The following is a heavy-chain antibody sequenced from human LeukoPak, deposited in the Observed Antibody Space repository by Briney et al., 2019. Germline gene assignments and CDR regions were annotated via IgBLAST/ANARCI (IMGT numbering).Heavy chain of an antibody. CDR1: GASVISYF. V-gene: IGHV4-59*02. D-gene: IGHD6-19*01. CDR3: ARAGYSSGEIDY. J-gene: IGHJ4*02. Sequence: SETLSLTCTVSGASVISYFWSWIRQPPGKGLEWIGYIYYSGRTNYNPSLKSRVTISVDTSKNQFSLKLSSVTAADTAVYYCARAGYSSGEIDYWGQGTPVTVSS. CDR2: IYYSGRT.